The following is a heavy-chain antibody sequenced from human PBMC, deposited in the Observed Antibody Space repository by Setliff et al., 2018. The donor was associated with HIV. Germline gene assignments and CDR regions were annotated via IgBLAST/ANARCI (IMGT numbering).Heavy chain of an antibody. CDR3: ARVGYHGSGRYSFDY. D-gene: IGHD3-10*01. J-gene: IGHJ4*02. CDR1: GDSITGHY. CDR2: IFYTGST. V-gene: IGHV4-59*08. Sequence: SETLSLTCTVSGDSITGHYWNWIRQPPGKGLEWIGYIFYTGSTNYNPSLKSRVTISADTSKNQFSLNLSSVTAAETAVYYCARVGYHGSGRYSFDYWGQGTLVTVSS.